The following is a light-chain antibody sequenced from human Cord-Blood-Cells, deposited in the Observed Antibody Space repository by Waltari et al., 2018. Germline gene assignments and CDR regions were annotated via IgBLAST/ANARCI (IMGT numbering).Light chain of an antibody. Sequence: DIQMTQSPSSLSASVGVRVTITCRASQSISSYLNWYQQKPGEAPKLLIYAASSVQSVVPSMFSGRGAGTVITLTISSLQPDDFATYYCQQSYSTPLTFGGGTKVEIK. V-gene: IGKV1-39*01. CDR3: QQSYSTPLT. CDR2: AAS. CDR1: QSISSY. J-gene: IGKJ4*01.